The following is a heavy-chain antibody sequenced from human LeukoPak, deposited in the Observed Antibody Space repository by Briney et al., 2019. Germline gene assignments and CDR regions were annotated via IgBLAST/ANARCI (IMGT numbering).Heavy chain of an antibody. V-gene: IGHV3-23*01. CDR2: TSGSGYST. Sequence: GGSLRLSCAASGFTFSNYAMNWVRQAPGKGLEWVSATSGSGYSTYYADSVKGRFTISRDNSKNTLYLQMNSLRAEDTAVYYCAKARNQFFDYWGQGTLVTVSS. D-gene: IGHD5-24*01. J-gene: IGHJ4*02. CDR1: GFTFSNYA. CDR3: AKARNQFFDY.